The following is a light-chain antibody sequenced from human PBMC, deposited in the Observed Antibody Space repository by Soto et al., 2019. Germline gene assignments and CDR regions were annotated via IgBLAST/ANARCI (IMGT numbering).Light chain of an antibody. J-gene: IGKJ2*01. Sequence: DIQMSQSPSSLSASVGDSVTITCRASETIIDYLNWYQQQPGEAPKLLIFSASSLHSGVPSRFRGSGSGTHFTLTISSLQPECFATYFCQQSFSAPRTFGQGTKLQAK. V-gene: IGKV1-39*01. CDR3: QQSFSAPRT. CDR2: SAS. CDR1: ETIIDY.